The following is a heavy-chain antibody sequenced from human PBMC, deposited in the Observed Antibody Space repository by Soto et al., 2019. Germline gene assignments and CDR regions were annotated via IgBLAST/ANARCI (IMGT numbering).Heavy chain of an antibody. J-gene: IGHJ4*02. Sequence: PSETLSLTCTVSGGSISSGNYYWSWIRQPPGKGLEWIGFISYSGSTYYSTSLKSRVTISVDTSKSQFSLNLSFVTAADTSVYYCATMGTQATGLYFFDYWGQGSLVTVSS. D-gene: IGHD1-1*01. CDR3: ATMGTQATGLYFFDY. CDR2: ISYSGST. CDR1: GGSISSGNYY. V-gene: IGHV4-30-4*01.